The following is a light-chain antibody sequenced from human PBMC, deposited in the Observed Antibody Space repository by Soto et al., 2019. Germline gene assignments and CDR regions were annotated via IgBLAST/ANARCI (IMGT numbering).Light chain of an antibody. CDR1: QSISSW. CDR2: DAS. V-gene: IGKV1-5*01. J-gene: IGKJ1*01. CDR3: QPYNSYWT. Sequence: IHMAHAPSTLSACVLDRVSITCRASQSISSWLAWYQQKPGKAPKLLIYDASSLESGVPSRFSGSGSGTEFTLTISSLQPDDFATYYCQPYNSYWTFGQGTKVDIK.